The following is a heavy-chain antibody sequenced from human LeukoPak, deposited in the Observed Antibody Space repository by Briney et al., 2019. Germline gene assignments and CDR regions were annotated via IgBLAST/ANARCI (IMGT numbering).Heavy chain of an antibody. V-gene: IGHV1-69*05. CDR2: IIPIFGTT. J-gene: IGHJ4*02. CDR1: GGTFSSYA. CDR3: ARHAFGSGSYYNVYYFDY. D-gene: IGHD3-10*01. Sequence: SVKVSCKASGGTFSSYAISWVRQAPGQGLEWMGGIIPIFGTTNYAHKFQGRVTITTDESTSIAYMELSSLRSEDTAVYYCARHAFGSGSYYNVYYFDYWGQGTLVTVSS.